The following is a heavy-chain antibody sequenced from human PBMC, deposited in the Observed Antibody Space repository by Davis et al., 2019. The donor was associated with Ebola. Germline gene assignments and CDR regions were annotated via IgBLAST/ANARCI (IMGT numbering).Heavy chain of an antibody. V-gene: IGHV5-10-1*01. CDR3: ARGARYSSSRYYYYYGMDV. J-gene: IGHJ6*02. CDR1: GYSFTSYW. Sequence: GESLKISCKGSGYSFTSYWITRVRQLPGKGQEWLGMIDPSDSYTNYSPSFQGHVTLSADKSISTAYLQWSSLKASDTAMYYCARGARYSSSRYYYYYGMDVWGQGTTVTVSS. CDR2: IDPSDSYT. D-gene: IGHD6-13*01.